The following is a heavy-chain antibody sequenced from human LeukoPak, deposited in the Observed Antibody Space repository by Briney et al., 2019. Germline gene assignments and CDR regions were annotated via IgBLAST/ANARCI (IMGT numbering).Heavy chain of an antibody. CDR1: GFTFSGYW. CDR3: ARGCGGDCYSDFDY. Sequence: SGGSLRLSFAAPGFTFSGYWMSWFRQAPGKGREWVAKIKQDGIEKYYVDSVKGRFTISRDNAKNSLYLQMNSLRAEDTAAYYCARGCGGDCYSDFDYWGQGTLVTVSS. J-gene: IGHJ4*02. V-gene: IGHV3-7*01. CDR2: IKQDGIEK. D-gene: IGHD2-21*02.